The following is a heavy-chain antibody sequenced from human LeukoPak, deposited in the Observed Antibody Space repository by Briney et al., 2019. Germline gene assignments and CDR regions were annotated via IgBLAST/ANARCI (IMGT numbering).Heavy chain of an antibody. V-gene: IGHV3-43*01. D-gene: IGHD2-2*01. J-gene: IGHJ4*02. CDR3: AKSAVPSIEAYYFDS. CDR1: GFTFDDYT. Sequence: GGSLRLSCAASGFTFDDYTMHWVRQTPGKGLEWISLISWDGFSTYYAASVKGRFTISRDNSKSSLYLQMDALTADDSGLYYCAKSAVPSIEAYYFDSWGQGTLVTVSS. CDR2: ISWDGFST.